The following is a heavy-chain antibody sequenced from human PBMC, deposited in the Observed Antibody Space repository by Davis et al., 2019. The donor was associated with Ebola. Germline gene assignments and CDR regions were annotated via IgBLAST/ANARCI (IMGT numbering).Heavy chain of an antibody. CDR2: INPSGGST. Sequence: ASVKVSCKASGYTFTSYYMHWVRQAPGQGLEWMGIINPSGGSTSYAQKFQGRVTMTRDTSTSTVYMELSSLRSEDTAVYYCARYYDFWRGYYYYGMDVWGQGTTVTVSS. J-gene: IGHJ6*02. V-gene: IGHV1-46*01. CDR1: GYTFTSYY. CDR3: ARYYDFWRGYYYYGMDV. D-gene: IGHD3-3*01.